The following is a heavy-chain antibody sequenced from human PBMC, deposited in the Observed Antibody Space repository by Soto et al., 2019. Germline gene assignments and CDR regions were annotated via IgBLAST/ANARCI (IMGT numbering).Heavy chain of an antibody. Sequence: PGGSLRLSCPASGFTFSRNTMSWVRQAPGKGLEWVSAISGSGGSTYYADSVKGRFTISRDNSKNTLYLQMNSLRAEDTAVYYCAKQPYSSGWYALDAFDICGQGTMVTVSS. D-gene: IGHD6-19*01. CDR3: AKQPYSSGWYALDAFDI. CDR1: GFTFSRNT. CDR2: ISGSGGST. V-gene: IGHV3-23*01. J-gene: IGHJ3*02.